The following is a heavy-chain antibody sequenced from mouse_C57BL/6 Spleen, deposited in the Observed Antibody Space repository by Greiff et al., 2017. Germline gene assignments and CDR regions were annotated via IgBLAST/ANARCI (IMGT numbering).Heavy chain of an antibody. D-gene: IGHD1-1*01. CDR2: IYPRSGNT. CDR1: GYTFTSYG. V-gene: IGHV1-81*01. CDR3: ARKEIDTTVGDYFDY. Sequence: QVHVKQSGAELARPGASVKLSCKASGYTFTSYGISWVKQRPGQGLEWIGEIYPRSGNTYYNEKFKGKATLTADKSSSTAYMELRSLTSEDSAVYFCARKEIDTTVGDYFDYWGQGTTLTVSS. J-gene: IGHJ2*01.